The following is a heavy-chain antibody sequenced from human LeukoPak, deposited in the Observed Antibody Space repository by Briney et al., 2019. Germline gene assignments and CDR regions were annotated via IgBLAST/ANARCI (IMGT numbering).Heavy chain of an antibody. CDR1: GFTFSSHW. J-gene: IGHJ4*02. CDR2: IKQDGREM. CDR3: ARENSYELPYTFDY. D-gene: IGHD2-2*01. Sequence: QPGGSLRLSCAGSGFTFSSHWMAWVRQAPGKGLEWVANIKQDGREMYSVDSVKGRFTISRDNAKNSLYLQMNSLRPEDTAVYYCARENSYELPYTFDYWGQGTLVTVSS. V-gene: IGHV3-7*01.